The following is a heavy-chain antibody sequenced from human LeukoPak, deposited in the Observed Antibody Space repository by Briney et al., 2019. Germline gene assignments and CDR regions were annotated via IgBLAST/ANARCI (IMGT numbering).Heavy chain of an antibody. CDR2: IYWDDDK. D-gene: IGHD4-17*01. J-gene: IGHJ6*03. V-gene: IGHV2-5*02. CDR3: PHRRHEAYDFYYYYYVAV. Sequence: SGPTLVKPTQTLTLTCTFSGFSLSTSGVGVGWIRQPPGKALEWLALIYWDDDKRYSPSLKSRLTITKDTSKNQVVLTMTNMDPVDTATYYWPHRRHEAYDFYYYYYVAVGGKGTTVTVSS. CDR1: GFSLSTSGVG.